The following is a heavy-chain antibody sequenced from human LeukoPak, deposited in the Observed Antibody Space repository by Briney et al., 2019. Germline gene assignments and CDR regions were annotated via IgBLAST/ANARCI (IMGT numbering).Heavy chain of an antibody. J-gene: IGHJ4*02. CDR1: GGSITNTNY. V-gene: IGHV4-4*02. CDR3: AREGGPYRPLDY. Sequence: PSGTLSLTCGVSGGSITNTNYWTWVRQPPGKGLEWIGEVNLQGSTNYNPSLMGRVAISVDTSENHISLQLTSVTAADTAVYYCAREGGPYRPLDYSGQGTLVTISS. CDR2: VNLQGST.